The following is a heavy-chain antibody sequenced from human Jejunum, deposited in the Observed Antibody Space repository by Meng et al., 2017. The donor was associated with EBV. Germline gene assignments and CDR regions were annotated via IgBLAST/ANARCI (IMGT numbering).Heavy chain of an antibody. D-gene: IGHD4-17*01. CDR2: ICFSDYT. Sequence: QLQPQESGPGLVKPSETLSLTCTVSGGSISSSIYCWGWIRQPPGKGLEWIGSICFSDYTYHNPSLKSRVAISADTSKNQFSLSLTSVTAADTAVYYCAMGPDYAKSGYWGQGTLVTVSS. CDR1: GGSISSSIYC. J-gene: IGHJ4*02. CDR3: AMGPDYAKSGY. V-gene: IGHV4-39*01.